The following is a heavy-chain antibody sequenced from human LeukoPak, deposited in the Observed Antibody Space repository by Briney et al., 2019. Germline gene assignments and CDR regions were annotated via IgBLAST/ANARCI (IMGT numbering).Heavy chain of an antibody. V-gene: IGHV4-39*01. J-gene: IGHJ4*02. CDR3: YGDIGRDY. D-gene: IGHD4-17*01. CDR1: SGSISSSSHY. CDR2: IYYSGST. Sequence: SETLSLTCTVSSGSISSSSHYWGWIRQSPGKRLEWIGSIYYSGSTYYNPSLKSRVTISVDTSKNQFSLKLSSVTAADTAVYYRYGDIGRDYWGQGTLVTVSS.